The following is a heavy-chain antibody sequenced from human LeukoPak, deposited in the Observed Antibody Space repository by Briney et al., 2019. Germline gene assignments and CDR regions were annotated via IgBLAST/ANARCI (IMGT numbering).Heavy chain of an antibody. D-gene: IGHD6-19*01. CDR3: ARRYSYSSLPDY. V-gene: IGHV4-39*01. Sequence: SETLSLTCTVSGDSISSSSYYWGWIRQPPGKGLEWIGSIYYSGSTYYNPSLKSRVTISVDTSKNQFSLKLSSVTAADTAVYYCARRYSYSSLPDYWGQGALVTVSS. CDR1: GDSISSSSYY. CDR2: IYYSGST. J-gene: IGHJ4*02.